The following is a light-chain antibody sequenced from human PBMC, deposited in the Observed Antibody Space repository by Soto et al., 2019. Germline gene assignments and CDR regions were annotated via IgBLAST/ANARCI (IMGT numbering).Light chain of an antibody. CDR1: SSDVGGYNY. CDR2: EVS. Sequence: QSALSQPAYVSWSPGHSITISCTGTSSDVGGYNYVSWYQQHPGKAPKLIIFEVSYRPSGISNRFSASKSGDTASLTISGLQADEEADYYCCSYTDSRNNIFGSGTKVTXL. CDR3: CSYTDSRNNI. V-gene: IGLV2-14*01. J-gene: IGLJ1*01.